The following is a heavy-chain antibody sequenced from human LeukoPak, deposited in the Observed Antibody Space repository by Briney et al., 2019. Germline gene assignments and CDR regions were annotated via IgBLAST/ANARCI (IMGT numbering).Heavy chain of an antibody. CDR3: ATSPPYDYIWGSYRSVSDY. Sequence: GGSLRLSCAASGFTFSSYAMSWVRQAPGKGLEWVSAISGSGGSTYYADSVKGRFTISRDNSKNTLYLQMNSLRAEDTAVYYCATSPPYDYIWGSYRSVSDYWGQGTLVTVSS. J-gene: IGHJ4*02. CDR1: GFTFSSYA. D-gene: IGHD3-16*02. CDR2: ISGSGGST. V-gene: IGHV3-23*01.